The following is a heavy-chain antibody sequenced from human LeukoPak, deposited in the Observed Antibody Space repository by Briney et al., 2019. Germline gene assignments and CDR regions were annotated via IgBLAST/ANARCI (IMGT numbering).Heavy chain of an antibody. V-gene: IGHV3-21*01. CDR1: GFTFSTYW. CDR2: FTSMSGTI. J-gene: IGHJ6*02. Sequence: PGGSLRLSCAASGFTFSTYWMTWVRQAPGKGLEWVSSFTSMSGTIYYADSVKGRFTISRDNAKNSLFLQMSSLRVEDTAVYSCARDYCSGDCYSLFYYYGMDVWGQGTTVTVSS. D-gene: IGHD2-21*02. CDR3: ARDYCSGDCYSLFYYYGMDV.